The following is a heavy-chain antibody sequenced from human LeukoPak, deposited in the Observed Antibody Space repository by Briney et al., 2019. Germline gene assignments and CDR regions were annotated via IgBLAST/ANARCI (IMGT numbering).Heavy chain of an antibody. Sequence: ASVKVSCKASGYTFTGYYMHWVRQAPGQGLEWMGWINPNSGGTNCAQKFQGRVTMTRDTSISTAYMELSSLKSDDTAVYYCARVFSPGIAVVTGGMDVWGQGTTVTVSS. CDR3: ARVFSPGIAVVTGGMDV. J-gene: IGHJ6*02. V-gene: IGHV1-2*02. CDR2: INPNSGGT. CDR1: GYTFTGYY. D-gene: IGHD2-21*02.